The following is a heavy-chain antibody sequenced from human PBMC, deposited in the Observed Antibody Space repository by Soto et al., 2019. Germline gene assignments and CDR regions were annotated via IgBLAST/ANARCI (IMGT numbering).Heavy chain of an antibody. CDR2: IYTSGST. V-gene: IGHV4-4*07. J-gene: IGHJ6*02. CDR3: AREPYSDIEAAGMYYYYYGMEV. D-gene: IGHD6-13*01. Sequence: SETLSLTCTVSGGSISSYYWSWIRQPAGKGLEWIGRIYTSGSTNYNPSLKSRVTMSVDTSKNQFSLKLSSVTAADTAVYYCAREPYSDIEAAGMYYYYYGMEVWGQAKRVTVS. CDR1: GGSISSYY.